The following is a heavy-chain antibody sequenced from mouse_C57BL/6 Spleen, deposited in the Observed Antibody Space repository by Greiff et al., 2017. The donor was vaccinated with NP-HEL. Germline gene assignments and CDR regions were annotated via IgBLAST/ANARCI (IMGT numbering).Heavy chain of an antibody. D-gene: IGHD4-1*01. CDR1: GYASTNYL. V-gene: IGHV1-54*01. CDR2: INPGSGGT. Sequence: QVQLQQSGAELVRPGTSVKVSCKASGYASTNYLIEWVKQRPGQGLEWIGVINPGSGGTNYNEKFKGKATLTADKSSSTAYMQLSSLTSEDSAVYFCARSQTASWFAYWGQGTLVTVSA. CDR3: ARSQTASWFAY. J-gene: IGHJ3*01.